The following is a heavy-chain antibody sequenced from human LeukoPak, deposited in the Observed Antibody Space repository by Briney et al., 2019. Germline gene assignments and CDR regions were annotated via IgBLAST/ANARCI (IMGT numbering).Heavy chain of an antibody. Sequence: GASVKVSCKASGATFSSYAISWVRQAPGQGLEWMGGIIPIFGTANYAQKFQGRVTITTDESTSTAYMELSSLRSEDTALYYCARVPRELGAYWGQGTLVTVSS. D-gene: IGHD3-16*01. CDR3: ARVPRELGAY. CDR2: IIPIFGTA. J-gene: IGHJ4*02. CDR1: GATFSSYA. V-gene: IGHV1-69*05.